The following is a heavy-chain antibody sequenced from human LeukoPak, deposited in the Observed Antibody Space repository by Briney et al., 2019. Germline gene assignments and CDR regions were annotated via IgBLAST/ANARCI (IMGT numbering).Heavy chain of an antibody. CDR1: GFTFDDYA. Sequence: TGRSLRLSCAASGFTFDDYAMHWVRQAPGKGLEWVSGISWNSGSIGYADSVKGRFTISRDNAKNSLYLQMNSLRAEDTAVYYCAKGQKTAGYFDLWGRGTLVTVSS. J-gene: IGHJ2*01. CDR2: ISWNSGSI. V-gene: IGHV3-9*01. CDR3: AKGQKTAGYFDL.